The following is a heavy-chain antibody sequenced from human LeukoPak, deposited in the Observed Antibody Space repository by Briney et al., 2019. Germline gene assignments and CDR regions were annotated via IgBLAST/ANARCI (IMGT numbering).Heavy chain of an antibody. J-gene: IGHJ6*04. Sequence: GGSLRLSCEASGFTFTSYGMTWVRQAPGKGLEWVSAISGSGSSAYYADSVKGRFTISRDNAKNSLYLQMNSLRAEDTAVYYCAELGITMIGGVWGKGTTVTISS. D-gene: IGHD3-10*02. CDR3: AELGITMIGGV. CDR2: ISGSGSSA. V-gene: IGHV3-23*01. CDR1: GFTFTSYG.